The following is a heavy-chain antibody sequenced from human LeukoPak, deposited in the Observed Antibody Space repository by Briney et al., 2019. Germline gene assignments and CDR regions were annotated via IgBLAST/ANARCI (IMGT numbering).Heavy chain of an antibody. D-gene: IGHD7-27*01. CDR3: AKTNWGAFDI. CDR2: IYYSGNT. CDR1: GGSISSPY. V-gene: IGHV4-59*11. J-gene: IGHJ3*02. Sequence: SETLSLTCTVSGGSISSPYWTWIRQPPGKGLEWIGFIYYSGNTHYHPSLKSRVTISVDTSNNQFSLKLSSVTAADTAVYFCAKTNWGAFDIWGQGTLVTVSP.